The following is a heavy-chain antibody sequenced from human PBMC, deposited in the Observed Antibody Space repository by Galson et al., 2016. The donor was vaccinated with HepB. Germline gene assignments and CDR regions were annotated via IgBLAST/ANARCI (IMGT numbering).Heavy chain of an antibody. D-gene: IGHD6-13*01. J-gene: IGHJ1*01. CDR2: IIPIFGTA. CDR1: GGTFSSYA. Sequence: SVKVSCKASGGTFSSYAINWVRQAPGHGLEWMGGIIPIFGTANYARKLQGRVTITADESTITAYVELSSLRSEDTAVYYCAYQCRAAGGHEYFQHWGQGTLVTVSS. CDR3: AYQCRAAGGHEYFQH. V-gene: IGHV1-69*13.